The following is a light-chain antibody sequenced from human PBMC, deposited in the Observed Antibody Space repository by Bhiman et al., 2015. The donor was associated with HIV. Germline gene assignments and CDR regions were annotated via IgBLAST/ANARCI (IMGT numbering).Light chain of an antibody. J-gene: IGLJ1*01. CDR3: CSYAPVSTYV. CDR1: ASDVGGYTD. V-gene: IGLV2-14*03. CDR2: DVS. Sequence: QSALAQPASVSGSLGQSITISCSGTASDVGGYTDVSWYQRHPGKAPKLIIYDVSLRPSGVSNRFSGSKSGNTASLTISGLQAEDEANYYCCSYAPVSTYVFGTGTKVTVL.